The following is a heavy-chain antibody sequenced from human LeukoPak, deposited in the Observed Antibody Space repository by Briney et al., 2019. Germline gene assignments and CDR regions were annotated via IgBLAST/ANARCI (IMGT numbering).Heavy chain of an antibody. Sequence: GGSLRLSCAASGFTFSDYGMHWVRQAPGKGLGWVAGISYDGKNRYYADSVKGRFTISRDNSKNTLFLQMNSLRAEDTAVYYCARERFLDGDYVFDYWGQGTLVTVSS. CDR2: ISYDGKNR. CDR1: GFTFSDYG. V-gene: IGHV3-30*04. D-gene: IGHD4-17*01. J-gene: IGHJ4*02. CDR3: ARERFLDGDYVFDY.